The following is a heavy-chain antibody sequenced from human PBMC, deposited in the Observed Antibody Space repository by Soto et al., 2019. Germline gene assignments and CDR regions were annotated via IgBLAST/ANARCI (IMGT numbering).Heavy chain of an antibody. CDR3: ARRLLAVAVSPWFDA. CDR2: IDSSGEK. D-gene: IGHD6-13*01. V-gene: IGHV2-26*01. Sequence: QVTLKESGPVLVKPTETLTLRCTVSGLSITDSEMGVSWIRQPPVQPLEWLAHIDSSGEKSYRTFLKSRLAISKDTSKSQIVLTMTNRDPADTATYYWARRLLAVAVSPWFDAWGQGIPVTVSS. CDR1: GLSITDSEMG. J-gene: IGHJ5*02.